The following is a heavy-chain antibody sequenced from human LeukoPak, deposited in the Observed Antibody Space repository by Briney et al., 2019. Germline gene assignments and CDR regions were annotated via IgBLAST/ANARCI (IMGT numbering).Heavy chain of an antibody. D-gene: IGHD6-13*01. V-gene: IGHV6-1*01. CDR2: TYYRSKWYN. CDR1: GDSVSSNSAA. CDR3: ARGGTAAAGPRLDY. J-gene: IGHJ4*02. Sequence: SQTLSLTCAISGDSVSSNSAAWNWIRKTPARGLEWLGRTYYRSKWYNDYAVSVKSRITINPDTSKNQFSLQLNSVTPEDTAVYYCARGGTAAAGPRLDYWGQGTLVTVSS.